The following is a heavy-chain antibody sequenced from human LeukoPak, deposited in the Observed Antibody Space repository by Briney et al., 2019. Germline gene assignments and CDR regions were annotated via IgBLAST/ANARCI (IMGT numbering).Heavy chain of an antibody. CDR3: ASGYSSSWYMDY. CDR1: GSRFTSYW. CDR2: IYPGDSDT. J-gene: IGHJ4*02. V-gene: IGHV5-51*01. Sequence: AGESLEISRQGSGSRFTSYWIGGVRQMPGKGLEWMGIIYPGDSDTRYSPSFQGQVTISADKSITTAYLQWSSLKASDTAMYYCASGYSSSWYMDYWGQGTLVTVSS. D-gene: IGHD6-13*01.